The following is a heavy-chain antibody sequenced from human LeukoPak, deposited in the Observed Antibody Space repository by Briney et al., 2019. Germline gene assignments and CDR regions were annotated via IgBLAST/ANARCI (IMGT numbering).Heavy chain of an antibody. D-gene: IGHD5-12*01. CDR3: AKGEWLRFFDP. CDR2: ISGSGGST. CDR1: GFTFSSYD. J-gene: IGHJ5*02. Sequence: GGSLRLSCAASGFTFSSYDTSWVRQAPGKGLEWVSAISGSGGSTYYADSVKGRFTISRDNSKNTLYLQMNSLRAEDTAVYYCAKGEWLRFFDPWGQGTLVTVSS. V-gene: IGHV3-23*01.